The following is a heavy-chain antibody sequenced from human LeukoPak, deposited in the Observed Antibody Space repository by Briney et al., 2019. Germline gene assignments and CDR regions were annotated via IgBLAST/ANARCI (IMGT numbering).Heavy chain of an antibody. V-gene: IGHV1-8*01. CDR2: MNPNSGNT. D-gene: IGHD3-9*01. CDR3: ARGSHLRYFDWAPSHYYYYYGMDV. Sequence: GASVKVSCKASGYTFTSYDINWVRQATGQGLEWMGWMNPNSGNTGYAQKFQGRVTMTRNTSISTAYMELSSLRSEDTAVYYCARGSHLRYFDWAPSHYYYYYGMDVWGQGTTVTVSS. J-gene: IGHJ6*02. CDR1: GYTFTSYD.